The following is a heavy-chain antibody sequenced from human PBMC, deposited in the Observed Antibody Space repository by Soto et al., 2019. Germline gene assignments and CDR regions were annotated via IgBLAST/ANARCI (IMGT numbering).Heavy chain of an antibody. D-gene: IGHD3-10*01. CDR3: ARSPNYYDYGFYV. CDR2: IYYSGST. V-gene: IGHV4-61*08. CDR1: GGSVSIGDYF. Sequence: PSETLSLTCTVSGGSVSIGDYFWSWLRQSPGKRLEWIAYIYYSGSTNYNPSLKSRATISVDTSKSQVSLTLTSMTAADAALYYCARSPNYYDYGFYVWGQGTGVTVSS. J-gene: IGHJ6*02.